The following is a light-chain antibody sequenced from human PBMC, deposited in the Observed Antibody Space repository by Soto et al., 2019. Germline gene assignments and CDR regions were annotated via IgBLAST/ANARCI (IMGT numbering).Light chain of an antibody. V-gene: IGKV3D-15*01. CDR3: QQYNDWPLT. Sequence: DIVMTQSPATLSVSPGDGATLSCRASQSVDSNLAWYQQKPGQTPRLLIYGASTRPTGIPARFSGSGSGTEFTLTISSLQSEDSAVYYCQQYNDWPLTFGGGTKVEIK. CDR2: GAS. J-gene: IGKJ4*01. CDR1: QSVDSN.